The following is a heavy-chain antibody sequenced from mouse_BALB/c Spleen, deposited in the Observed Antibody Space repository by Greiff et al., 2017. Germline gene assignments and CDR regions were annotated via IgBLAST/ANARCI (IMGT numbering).Heavy chain of an antibody. CDR1: GFNIKDTY. D-gene: IGHD2-3*01. CDR3: ARRGWLAYAMDY. CDR2: IDPANGNT. J-gene: IGHJ4*01. V-gene: IGHV14-3*02. Sequence: EVQLVESGAELVKPGASVKLSCTASGFNIKDTYMHWVKQRPEQGLEWIGRIDPANGNTKYDPKFQGKATITADTSSNTAYLQLSSLTSEDTAVYYCARRGWLAYAMDYWGQGTSVTVSS.